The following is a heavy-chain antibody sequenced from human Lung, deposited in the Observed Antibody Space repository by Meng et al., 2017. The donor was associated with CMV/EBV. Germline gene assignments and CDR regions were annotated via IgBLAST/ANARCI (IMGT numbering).Heavy chain of an antibody. Sequence: SGYPFTSYDITWVRQAPGQGLAWMGWMNPNSGHTAYAPKFQGRLTMTRNTSINTAYMDLSSLRSEDTAIYYCTRGRGSTHKGNWFDPWGQGTLVTVSS. D-gene: IGHD3-10*01. J-gene: IGHJ5*02. CDR1: GYPFTSYD. V-gene: IGHV1-8*01. CDR3: TRGRGSTHKGNWFDP. CDR2: MNPNSGHT.